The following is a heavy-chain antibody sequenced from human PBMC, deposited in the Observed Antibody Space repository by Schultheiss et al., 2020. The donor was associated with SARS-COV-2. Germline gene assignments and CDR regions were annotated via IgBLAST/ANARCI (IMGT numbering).Heavy chain of an antibody. V-gene: IGHV3-21*01. CDR2: ISSSSSYI. CDR1: GFTFSSYS. Sequence: GESLKISCAASGFTFSSYSMNWVRQAPGKGLEWVSSISSSSSYIYYADSVKGRFTISRDNAKNTLYLQMNSLRAEDTAVYYCARDGETTVTLDYWGQGTLVTVSS. D-gene: IGHD4-17*01. CDR3: ARDGETTVTLDY. J-gene: IGHJ4*02.